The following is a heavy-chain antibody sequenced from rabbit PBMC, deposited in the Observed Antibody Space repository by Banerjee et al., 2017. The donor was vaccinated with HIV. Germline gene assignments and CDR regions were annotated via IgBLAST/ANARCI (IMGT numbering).Heavy chain of an antibody. D-gene: IGHD5-1*01. CDR2: IYGGSSGST. CDR1: GFDFSSNTR. J-gene: IGHJ4*01. CDR3: ARSYNGGGDGPYYFNL. V-gene: IGHV1S40*01. Sequence: QSLEESGGDLVKPGASLTLTCTASGFDFSSNTRMCWVRQAPGKGLEWIAWIYGGSSGSTYYASWAKGQFTISKTSSTTVTLQMTSLTAADTATYFCARSYNGGGDGPYYFNLWGPGTLVTVS.